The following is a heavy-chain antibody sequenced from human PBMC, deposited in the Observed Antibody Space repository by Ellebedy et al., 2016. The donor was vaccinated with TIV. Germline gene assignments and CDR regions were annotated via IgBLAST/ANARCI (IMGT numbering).Heavy chain of an antibody. Sequence: MPSETLSLTCTVSGYSISSSNWWGWIRQPPGKVLEWIGYIYYSGNTYYNPSLKSRVTISVDTSKNQFSLRLSSVTAADTAVYHCARALGSGMFDYWGQGTLVTVSS. V-gene: IGHV4-28*03. J-gene: IGHJ4*02. CDR3: ARALGSGMFDY. D-gene: IGHD3-10*02. CDR1: GYSISSSNW. CDR2: IYYSGNT.